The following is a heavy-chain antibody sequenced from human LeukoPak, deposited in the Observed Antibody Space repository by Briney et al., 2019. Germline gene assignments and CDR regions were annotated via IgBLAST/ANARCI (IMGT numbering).Heavy chain of an antibody. CDR1: GGSFSTYY. Sequence: SETLSLTCTVSGGSFSTYYWSWIRQPAGKGLEWIGHIYTTGTTDYNPSLKSRVTMSIDTPKNQFSLKLNSVTAADTAIYYCARDAKYYYGSRTYFFFEYWGQGTPLSISS. CDR2: IYTTGTT. V-gene: IGHV4-4*07. CDR3: ARDAKYYYGSRTYFFFEY. D-gene: IGHD3-10*01. J-gene: IGHJ4*02.